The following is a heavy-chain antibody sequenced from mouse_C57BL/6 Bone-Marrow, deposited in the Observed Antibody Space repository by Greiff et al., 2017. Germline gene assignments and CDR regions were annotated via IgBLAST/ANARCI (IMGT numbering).Heavy chain of an antibody. D-gene: IGHD4-1*01. J-gene: IGHJ3*01. Sequence: VQLQESGPGLVQPSPSLSITCTVSGFSLTSYGVHWVRQSPGKGLEWLGVIWRGGSTDNNADFISRLSISKDNSKSQVFFKMNSLQADDTAIYYCARNGGSGRGFAYWGQGTLVTVSA. CDR2: IWRGGST. CDR3: ARNGGSGRGFAY. CDR1: GFSLTSYG. V-gene: IGHV2-2*01.